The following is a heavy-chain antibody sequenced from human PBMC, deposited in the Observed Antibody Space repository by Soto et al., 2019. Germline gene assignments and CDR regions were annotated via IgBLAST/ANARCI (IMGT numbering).Heavy chain of an antibody. CDR1: GGSISSYY. J-gene: IGHJ5*02. CDR2: IYYSGST. V-gene: IGHV4-59*01. Sequence: SETLSLTCTVSGGSISSYYWSWIRQPPWKGLEWIGYIYYSGSTNYNPSLKSRVTISVDTSKDQFSLKLSSVTAADTAVYYCAREKTYSSSWSGWFDPWGQGTLVTVSS. D-gene: IGHD6-13*01. CDR3: AREKTYSSSWSGWFDP.